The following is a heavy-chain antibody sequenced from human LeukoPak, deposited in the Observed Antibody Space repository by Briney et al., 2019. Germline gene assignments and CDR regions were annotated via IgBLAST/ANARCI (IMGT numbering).Heavy chain of an antibody. D-gene: IGHD3-16*01. CDR1: GFTFSRHG. J-gene: IGHJ2*01. CDR3: AREAAWGNWYFDL. Sequence: QTGGSLRLSCAASGFTFSRHGMHWVRQAPGKGLEWVAVIGDTGRAKYYADSVEGRFTASRDNSNKILYLEMNSLRYDDTALYYCAREAAWGNWYFDLWGRGTLVTVSS. V-gene: IGHV3-33*08. CDR2: IGDTGRAK.